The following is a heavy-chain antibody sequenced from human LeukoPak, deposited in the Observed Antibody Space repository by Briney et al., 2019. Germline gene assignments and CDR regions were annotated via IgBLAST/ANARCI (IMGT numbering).Heavy chain of an antibody. D-gene: IGHD3-3*01. CDR2: ISGNGGRT. CDR1: GFTFSSYA. Sequence: GGSLRLSCAASGFTFSSYAMSWVRQAPGKGLEWVSTISGNGGRTYYADSVKGRFTISRDNSKNTLYLQMDSLRAEDTAVYYCARYDFWSGYYDYWGQGTLVTVSS. CDR3: ARYDFWSGYYDY. V-gene: IGHV3-23*01. J-gene: IGHJ4*02.